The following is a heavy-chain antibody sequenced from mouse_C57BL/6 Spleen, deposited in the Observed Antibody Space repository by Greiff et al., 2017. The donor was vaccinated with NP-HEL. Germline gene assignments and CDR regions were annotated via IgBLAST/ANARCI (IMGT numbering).Heavy chain of an antibody. D-gene: IGHD1-1*01. CDR1: GYTFTDYE. CDR2: IDPETGGT. Sequence: VKLVESGAELVRPGASVTLSCKASGYTFTDYEMHWVKQTPVHGLEWIGAIDPETGGTAYNQKFKGKAILTADKSSSTAYMELRSLTSEDSAVYYCTLYYYGSGFDYWGQGTTLTVSS. CDR3: TLYYYGSGFDY. V-gene: IGHV1-15*01. J-gene: IGHJ2*01.